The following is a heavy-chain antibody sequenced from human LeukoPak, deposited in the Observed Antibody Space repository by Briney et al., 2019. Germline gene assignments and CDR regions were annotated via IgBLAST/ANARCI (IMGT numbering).Heavy chain of an antibody. V-gene: IGHV3-73*01. CDR2: IRRKTNSYAT. CDR3: TRSYYDRSGYLVVADY. J-gene: IGHJ4*02. Sequence: GGSLRLFCAASGFTFSASTMHWVRQASGKGLEWVGHIRRKTNSYATAYAASVKGRFTISRDDLKNMAYLQMNSLKTEDTAVYYCTRSYYDRSGYLVVADYWGQGTLVTVSS. CDR1: GFTFSAST. D-gene: IGHD3-22*01.